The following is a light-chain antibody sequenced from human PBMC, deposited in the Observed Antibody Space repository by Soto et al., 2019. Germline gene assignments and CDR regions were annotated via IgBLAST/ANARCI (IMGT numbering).Light chain of an antibody. CDR3: QQYDNLPIT. J-gene: IGKJ5*01. CDR2: DVS. CDR1: QSISSW. Sequence: DIQMTQSPSTLSASLGDRVTIACRASQSISSWLAWYQQKPGKAPNLLIYDVSNLESGVPSRFSGSGSGTDFTFTISSLQPEDIATYYCQQYDNLPITFGQGTRLEIK. V-gene: IGKV1-5*01.